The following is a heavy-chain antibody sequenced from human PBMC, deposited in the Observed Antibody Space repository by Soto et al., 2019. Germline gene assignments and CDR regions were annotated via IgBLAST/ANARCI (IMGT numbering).Heavy chain of an antibody. Sequence: QVQLQQWGAGLLKPSETLSLTRAVYGGSFSGYYWSWIRQPPGKGLEWIGEINHSGSTNYNPSLKSRVTISVDTSKNQFSLKLSSVTAADTAVYYCARWVAASSVNDYWGQGPWSPSPQ. D-gene: IGHD2-15*01. CDR2: INHSGST. J-gene: IGHJ4*02. CDR1: GGSFSGYY. CDR3: ARWVAASSVNDY. V-gene: IGHV4-34*01.